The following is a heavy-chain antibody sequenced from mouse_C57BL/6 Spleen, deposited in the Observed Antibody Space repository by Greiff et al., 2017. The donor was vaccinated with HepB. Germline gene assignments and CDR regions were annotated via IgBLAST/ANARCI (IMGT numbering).Heavy chain of an antibody. Sequence: EVKLQESGAELVRPGASVKLSCTASGFNIKDYYMHWVKQRPEQGLEWIGRIDPEDGDTEYAPKFQGKATMTADTSSNTAYLQRSSLTSEDTAVYYGTTGGYITTVNLDYWGQGTTLTVSS. J-gene: IGHJ2*01. CDR1: GFNIKDYY. CDR2: IDPEDGDT. CDR3: TTGGYITTVNLDY. D-gene: IGHD1-1*01. V-gene: IGHV14-1*01.